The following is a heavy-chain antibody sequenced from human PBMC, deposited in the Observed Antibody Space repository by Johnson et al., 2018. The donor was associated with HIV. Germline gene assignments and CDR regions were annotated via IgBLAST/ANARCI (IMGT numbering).Heavy chain of an antibody. CDR1: GFTFSSYA. Sequence: DVQVVESGGGVVQPGRSLRLSCAASGFTFSSYAMHWVRQAPGKGLEWVSYISSSGSTIYYADSVKGRFTISRDNAKNSLYLQMNSLRAEDTAVYYCARDHYDSSGSKGDAFDIWGQGTMVTVSS. CDR3: ARDHYDSSGSKGDAFDI. CDR2: ISSSGSTI. D-gene: IGHD3-22*01. V-gene: IGHV3-48*04. J-gene: IGHJ3*02.